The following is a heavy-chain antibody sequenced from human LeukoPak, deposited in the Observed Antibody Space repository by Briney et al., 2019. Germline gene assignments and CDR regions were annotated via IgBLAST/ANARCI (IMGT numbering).Heavy chain of an antibody. J-gene: IGHJ5*02. CDR1: GGSFSGYY. Sequence: SETLSLTCAVYGGSFSGYYWSWIRQPPGKGLEWIGYIYHSGSTYYNPSLKSRVTISVDRSKNQFSLKLSSVTAADTAVYYCARSSMIGYYDSSGHRWGQGTLVTVSS. CDR2: IYHSGST. CDR3: ARSSMIGYYDSSGHR. V-gene: IGHV4-34*01. D-gene: IGHD3-22*01.